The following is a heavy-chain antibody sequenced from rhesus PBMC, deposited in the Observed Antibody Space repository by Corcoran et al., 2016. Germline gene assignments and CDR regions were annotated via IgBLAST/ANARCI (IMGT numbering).Heavy chain of an antibody. CDR1: VGSVSGYW. CDR3: ARGDGSGYYTGMNDY. J-gene: IGHJ4*01. Sequence: QVQLQQWGEGLVKPSETLSLTCAVDVGSVSGYWWGWIRQPPGKGLEWIGRIRSGGSTNYNPSLKSRVTISIDTSKNQFSLKLSSVTAADTAVYYCARGDGSGYYTGMNDYWGQGVLVTVSS. CDR2: IRSGGST. D-gene: IGHD3-28*01. V-gene: IGHV4-160*01.